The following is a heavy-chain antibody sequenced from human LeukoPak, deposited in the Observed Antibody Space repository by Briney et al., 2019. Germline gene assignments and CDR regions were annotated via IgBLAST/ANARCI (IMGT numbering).Heavy chain of an antibody. CDR3: ARDLGTTDYYYYYMDV. J-gene: IGHJ6*03. D-gene: IGHD1-7*01. V-gene: IGHV4-61*02. CDR1: GGSISSGSYY. Sequence: SQTLSLTCTVSGGSISSGSYYWSWIRQPAGKGLEWIGRVYTSGSTNYNPSLKSRVTISVDTSKNQFSLKLSSVTAADTAVYYCARDLGTTDYYYYYMDVWGKGTTVTISS. CDR2: VYTSGST.